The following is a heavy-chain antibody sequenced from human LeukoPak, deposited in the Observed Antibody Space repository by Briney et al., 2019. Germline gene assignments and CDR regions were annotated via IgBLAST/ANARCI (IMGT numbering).Heavy chain of an antibody. Sequence: PETLSLTCAVYGGSFSGYYWSWIRQPPGKGLEWIGEINHSGSTNYNPSLKSRVTISVDTSKNQFSLKLSSVTAADTAVYYCARGSRGYSYGYVAHWGQGTLVTVSS. V-gene: IGHV4-34*01. CDR2: INHSGST. J-gene: IGHJ4*02. CDR3: ARGSRGYSYGYVAH. D-gene: IGHD5-18*01. CDR1: GGSFSGYY.